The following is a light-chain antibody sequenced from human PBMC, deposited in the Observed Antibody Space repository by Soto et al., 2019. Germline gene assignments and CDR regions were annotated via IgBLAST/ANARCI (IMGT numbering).Light chain of an antibody. V-gene: IGKV3-20*01. CDR3: QQYGSSPFT. J-gene: IGKJ3*01. Sequence: EVVLTQSPVTLSLSPGERATLSCRASQSVSSPYLAWYQQKPGQPPRLRIYGASSRATDIPDRFIGSGSGTEFTLTIARLAPEDFAMYYCQQYGSSPFTFGPGTNVDI. CDR2: GAS. CDR1: QSVSSPY.